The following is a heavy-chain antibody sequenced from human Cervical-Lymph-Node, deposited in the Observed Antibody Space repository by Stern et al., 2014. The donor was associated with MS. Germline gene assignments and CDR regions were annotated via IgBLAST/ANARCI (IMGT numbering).Heavy chain of an antibody. CDR3: ARDVLSPVAGGPFFDQ. CDR1: GFSFSSFS. J-gene: IGHJ4*02. D-gene: IGHD6-19*01. V-gene: IGHV3-21*06. Sequence: EVQLLESGGGLVKPGGSLRLSCAASGFSFSSFSLNWVRQTPGKGLEWFSSISASRNYINYADSVKARFTISRDNAKNSLYLQMNSLRAEDTAVYYCARDVLSPVAGGPFFDQWGQGTVVTVSS. CDR2: ISASRNYI.